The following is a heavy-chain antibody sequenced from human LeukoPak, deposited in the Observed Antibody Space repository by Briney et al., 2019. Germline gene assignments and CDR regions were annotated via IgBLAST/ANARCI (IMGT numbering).Heavy chain of an antibody. CDR3: AREWLVRDYLDY. Sequence: SETLSLTCTVSGGSISSGDYYWSWIRQPPGKGLEWIGYIYYSGSTYYNPSPKSRVTISVDTSKNQFSLKLSSVTAADTAVYYCAREWLVRDYLDYWGQGTLVTVSS. CDR2: IYYSGST. D-gene: IGHD6-19*01. CDR1: GGSISSGDYY. J-gene: IGHJ4*02. V-gene: IGHV4-30-4*01.